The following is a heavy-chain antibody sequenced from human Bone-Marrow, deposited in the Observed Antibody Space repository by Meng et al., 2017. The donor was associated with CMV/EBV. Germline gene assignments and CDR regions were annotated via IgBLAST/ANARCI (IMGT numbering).Heavy chain of an antibody. D-gene: IGHD5/OR15-5a*01. J-gene: IGHJ4*02. Sequence: ASVKVSCKASGYTFTSYGISWVRQAPGQGLEWMGWISAYNGNTNYAQKLQGRVTMTTDTSTSTAYMELSSLRYEDTAIYYCATPESAIVSTRASIYKFDYWGQGTRVTVSS. CDR1: GYTFTSYG. CDR2: ISAYNGNT. V-gene: IGHV1-18*01. CDR3: ATPESAIVSTRASIYKFDY.